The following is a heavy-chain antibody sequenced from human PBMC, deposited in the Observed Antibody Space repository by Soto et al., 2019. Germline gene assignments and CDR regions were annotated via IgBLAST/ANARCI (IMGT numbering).Heavy chain of an antibody. D-gene: IGHD2-21*01. CDR1: GGSFSGYY. Sequence: SETLSLTCAVYGGSFSGYYWSWIRQPPGKGLEWIGEINHSGSTNYNPSLKSRVTISVDTSKNQFSLKLSSVTAADTAVYYCARDIVVVIAIPHQYYYYMDVWGKGTTVTVSS. CDR2: INHSGST. CDR3: ARDIVVVIAIPHQYYYYMDV. J-gene: IGHJ6*03. V-gene: IGHV4-34*01.